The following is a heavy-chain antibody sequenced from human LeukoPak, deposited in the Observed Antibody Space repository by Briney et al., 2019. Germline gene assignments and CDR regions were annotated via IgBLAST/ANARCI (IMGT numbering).Heavy chain of an antibody. CDR2: IYWDDDK. Sequence: ESGPRLVKPTQTLTLTCTFSGFSLSTSGVGVGWIRQPPGKALEWLALIYWDDDKRYSPSLKSRLTITKDTSKNQVVLTMTNMDPVDTATYYCARYNYYDSSNYPGRAFDIWGQGTMVTVSS. CDR1: GFSLSTSGVG. D-gene: IGHD3-22*01. J-gene: IGHJ3*02. V-gene: IGHV2-5*02. CDR3: ARYNYYDSSNYPGRAFDI.